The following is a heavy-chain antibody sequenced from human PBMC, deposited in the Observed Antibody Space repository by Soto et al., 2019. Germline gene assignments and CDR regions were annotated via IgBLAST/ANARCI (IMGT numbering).Heavy chain of an antibody. D-gene: IGHD3-16*01. CDR2: ISAYNGNT. J-gene: IGHJ4*02. CDR1: GYTFSSYG. Sequence: QVQLVQSGAEVKKTGASVKVSCKASGYTFSSYGISWVRQAPGQGLAWMGCISAYNGNTKYAQKFQGRVTVTTETSTGTAYMELRTLRSYDTAVYYCARELNYFDYWGQGTLVTVSS. V-gene: IGHV1-18*01. CDR3: ARELNYFDY.